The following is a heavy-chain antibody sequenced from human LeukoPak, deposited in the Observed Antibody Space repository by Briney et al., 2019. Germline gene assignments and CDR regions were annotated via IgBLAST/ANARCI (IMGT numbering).Heavy chain of an antibody. CDR3: ARDRDWYTFDS. D-gene: IGHD1-1*01. Sequence: LPGGSLRLSCAASGFTFSNFWMDWVRQAPGKGLEWVANIKQDGSERYYVDPVKGRFTISRDNAKNSLYLRMNSLRAEDTAVYYCARDRDWYTFDSWGQGVLVTVSS. V-gene: IGHV3-7*01. CDR1: GFTFSNFW. J-gene: IGHJ4*02. CDR2: IKQDGSER.